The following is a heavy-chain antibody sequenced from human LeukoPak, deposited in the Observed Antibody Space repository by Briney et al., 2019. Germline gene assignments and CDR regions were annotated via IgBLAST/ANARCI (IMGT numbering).Heavy chain of an antibody. J-gene: IGHJ3*01. CDR1: GFTFSTYG. CDR3: ARTEYCTRGSCYGLAFDV. Sequence: PGGSLRLSCAASGFTFSTYGMHWVRQAPGKGLEWLAVVSNDGSNEYNADSVKGRFTISRDTSKNTLYLRINSLRAEDTAAYYCARTEYCTRGSCYGLAFDVWGQGTMVTVSS. V-gene: IGHV3-30*03. CDR2: VSNDGSNE. D-gene: IGHD2-15*01.